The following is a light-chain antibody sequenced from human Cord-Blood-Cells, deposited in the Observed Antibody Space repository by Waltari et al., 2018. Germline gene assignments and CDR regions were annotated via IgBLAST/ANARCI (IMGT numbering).Light chain of an antibody. J-gene: IGKJ4*01. CDR3: RQALQTLT. Sequence: DIVMTQSPLSLPVTPGEPASISCRSSQSLLHTNGYNYWDWYLQKAGQSPQLLIYLGSNRASGVPDRFSRSGSGTDITMKISRLEAEDVGVYYCRQALQTLTFGGRTKVEIK. CDR2: LGS. CDR1: QSLLHTNGYNY. V-gene: IGKV2-28*01.